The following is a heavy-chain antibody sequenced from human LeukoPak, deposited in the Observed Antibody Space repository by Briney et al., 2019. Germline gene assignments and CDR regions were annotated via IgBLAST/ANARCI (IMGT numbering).Heavy chain of an antibody. Sequence: GESLKISCKGSGYTFINYWIGWVRQMPGKGLEWMGIIYPSDSDPRYSPSFRGQVTISADKSISTAYLQWSSLKASDTAMYYCASHDYGDYGTFKYWGQRTLVTVSS. J-gene: IGHJ4*02. D-gene: IGHD4-17*01. CDR1: GYTFINYW. CDR2: IYPSDSDP. V-gene: IGHV5-51*01. CDR3: ASHDYGDYGTFKY.